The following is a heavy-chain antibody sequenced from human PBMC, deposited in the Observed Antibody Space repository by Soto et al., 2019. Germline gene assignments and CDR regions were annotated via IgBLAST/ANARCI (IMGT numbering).Heavy chain of an antibody. D-gene: IGHD3-10*01. CDR2: IIPIFGTA. V-gene: IGHV1-69*13. Sequence: SVKVSCKASGGTFSSYAISWVRQAPGQGLEWMGGIIPIFGTANYAQKFQGRVTITADESTSTAYMELSSLRSEDTAVYYCARDSYSGSGSYSPRLNWFDPWGQGTLVTVSS. J-gene: IGHJ5*02. CDR3: ARDSYSGSGSYSPRLNWFDP. CDR1: GGTFSSYA.